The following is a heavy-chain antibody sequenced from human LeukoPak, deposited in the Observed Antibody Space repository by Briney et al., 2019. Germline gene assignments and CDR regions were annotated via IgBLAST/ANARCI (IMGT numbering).Heavy chain of an antibody. D-gene: IGHD3-3*01. J-gene: IGHJ4*02. CDR2: IYTSGST. V-gene: IGHV4-4*07. Sequence: SETLSLTCTVSGGSISSYYWSWIRQPAGKGLEWIGRIYTSGSTNYNPSLKSRVTMSVDTSKSQFSLKLSSVTAADTALYYCARAQVSYDFWSGYYNPLYYFDYWGQGTLVTVSS. CDR3: ARAQVSYDFWSGYYNPLYYFDY. CDR1: GGSISSYY.